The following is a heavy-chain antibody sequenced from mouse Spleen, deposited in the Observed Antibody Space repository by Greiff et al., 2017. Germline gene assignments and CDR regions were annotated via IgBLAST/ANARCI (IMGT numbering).Heavy chain of an antibody. CDR2: SRNKANDYTT. CDR3: ARDEGGYFDY. Sequence: EVKLMESGGGLVQSGRSLRLSCATSGFTFSDFYMEWVRQAPGKGLEWIAASRNKANDYTTEYSASVKGRFIVSRDTSQSILYLQMNALRAEDTAIYYCARDEGGYFDYWGQGTTLTVSS. J-gene: IGHJ2*01. CDR1: GFTFSDFY. D-gene: IGHD3-3*01. V-gene: IGHV7-1*01.